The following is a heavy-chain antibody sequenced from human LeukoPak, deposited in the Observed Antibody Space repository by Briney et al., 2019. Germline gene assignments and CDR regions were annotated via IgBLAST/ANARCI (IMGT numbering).Heavy chain of an antibody. Sequence: PGGSLRLSCAASGFTFSSYAMSWVRQAPGKGLEWVSAISGSGDSTYYGDSVKGRFTISRDNSKNTLYLQMNSLRAEDTAVYYCAKDEVHYYGSGSYPDYWGQGTLVTVSS. CDR1: GFTFSSYA. J-gene: IGHJ4*02. CDR3: AKDEVHYYGSGSYPDY. D-gene: IGHD3-10*01. CDR2: ISGSGDST. V-gene: IGHV3-23*01.